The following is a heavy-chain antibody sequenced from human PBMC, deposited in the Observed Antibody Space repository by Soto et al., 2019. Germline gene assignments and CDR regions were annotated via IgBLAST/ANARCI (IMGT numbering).Heavy chain of an antibody. CDR3: SAMAGIDY. CDR2: IRTKTNNYAT. D-gene: IGHD6-19*01. V-gene: IGHV3-73*02. CDR1: GFTFSGFG. J-gene: IGHJ4*02. Sequence: EVQLVESGGGLVQPGGSLKLSCAASGFTFSGFGIHWVRQASGKGLEWVGRIRTKTNNYATAYDASVKGRFTISRDDSKNMAYLQMNSLKTEETAVYYCSAMAGIDYWGQGTLVTVSS.